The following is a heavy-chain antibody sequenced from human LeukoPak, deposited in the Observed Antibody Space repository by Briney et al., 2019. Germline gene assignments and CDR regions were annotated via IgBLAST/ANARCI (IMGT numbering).Heavy chain of an antibody. CDR1: GYTFTSYY. V-gene: IGHV1-46*01. CDR2: INPSGGST. Sequence: ASVKVSCKASGYTFTSYYMHWVRQAPGQGLEWVGIINPSGGSTSYAQKFQGRVTMTRDMSTSTVYMELSSLRSEDTAVYYCARVNHYYDSSGQPDYWGQGTLVTVSS. CDR3: ARVNHYYDSSGQPDY. J-gene: IGHJ4*02. D-gene: IGHD3-22*01.